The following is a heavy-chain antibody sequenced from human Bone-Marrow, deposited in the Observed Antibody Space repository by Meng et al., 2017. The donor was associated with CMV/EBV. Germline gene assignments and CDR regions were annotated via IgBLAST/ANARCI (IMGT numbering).Heavy chain of an antibody. Sequence: ASVKVSCKASGYTFINFGFSWVRQAPGQGLQWMGWISTYNGNTNYAQRLQGRVTLTTDTSTSTAYMELRSLRSDDTAVYYCAREMDNSDFWSGYGYYYYGMDVWGQGTTVTVSS. D-gene: IGHD3-3*01. CDR3: AREMDNSDFWSGYGYYYYGMDV. V-gene: IGHV1-18*01. CDR1: GYTFINFG. J-gene: IGHJ6*02. CDR2: ISTYNGNT.